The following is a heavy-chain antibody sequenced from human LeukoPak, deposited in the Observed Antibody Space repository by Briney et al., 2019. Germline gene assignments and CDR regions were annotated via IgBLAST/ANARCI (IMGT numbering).Heavy chain of an antibody. CDR2: INGDGSST. CDR3: ARARFSSGWYIAFDI. Sequence: PGGSLRLSCAASGFTLSSDWMHWVRQAPGKGLVWVSRINGDGSSTSYADSVKGRFTISRDNAKNTLYLQMNSLRAEDTAVYYCARARFSSGWYIAFDIWGQGTMVTVSS. D-gene: IGHD6-19*01. CDR1: GFTLSSDW. J-gene: IGHJ3*02. V-gene: IGHV3-74*01.